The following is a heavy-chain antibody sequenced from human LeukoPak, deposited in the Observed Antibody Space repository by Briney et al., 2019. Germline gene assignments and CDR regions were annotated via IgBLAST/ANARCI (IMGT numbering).Heavy chain of an antibody. V-gene: IGHV4-34*01. CDR2: ISQSETT. D-gene: IGHD5-18*01. Sequence: SETLSLTCAVYGGSFSGYYWSWIRQPPGKGLEWIGEISQSETTNYNPSLKSRVTISIDKSKNQFSLKLTSVTAADTAVYYCAREGYRYVPGDYWGQGTLVTVSS. CDR1: GGSFSGYY. CDR3: AREGYRYVPGDY. J-gene: IGHJ4*02.